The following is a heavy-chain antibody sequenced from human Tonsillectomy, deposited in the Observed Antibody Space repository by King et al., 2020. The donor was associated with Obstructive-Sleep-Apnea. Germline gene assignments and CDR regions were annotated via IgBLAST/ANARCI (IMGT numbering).Heavy chain of an antibody. D-gene: IGHD3-9*01. CDR1: GFTFSDYY. Sequence: VQLVESGGGFVKPGGSLRLSCAASGFTFSDYYMNWIRQAPGKGLEWVSFISDTGSFTNYADSVTGRFTISRDNAKNSLYLQMNSLRAEDTAVYYCARRDNYNSLTTFRGGMDVWGQGTTVTVSS. CDR3: ARRDNYNSLTTFRGGMDV. V-gene: IGHV3-11*06. CDR2: ISDTGSFT. J-gene: IGHJ6*02.